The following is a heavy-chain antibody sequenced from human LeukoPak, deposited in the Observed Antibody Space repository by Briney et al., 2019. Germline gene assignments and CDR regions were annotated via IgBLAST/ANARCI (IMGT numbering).Heavy chain of an antibody. J-gene: IGHJ4*02. CDR2: MNPNSGNT. V-gene: IGHV1-8*01. CDR1: GYTFTSYD. Sequence: RWASVKVSCKASGYTFTSYDINWVRQATGQGLEWMGWMNPNSGNTGYAQKFQGRVTMTRNTSISTAYMELSSLRSEDTAVYYCAREPSIRPRRVFAYWGQGTLVTVSS. D-gene: IGHD1-14*01. CDR3: AREPSIRPRRVFAY.